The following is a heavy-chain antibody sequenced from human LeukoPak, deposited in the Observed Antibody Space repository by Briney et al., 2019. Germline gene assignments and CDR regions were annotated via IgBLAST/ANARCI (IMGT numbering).Heavy chain of an antibody. CDR2: ISGSGGST. Sequence: GGSLRLSCAASGFTFSSYAVTWVRQAPGKGLEWVSAISGSGGSTYYADSVKGRFTISRANSKNTLYLQMNSLRAEDTAMYYCAKGGYSSPSPPDYWGQGTLVTVSS. CDR1: GFTFSSYA. CDR3: AKGGYSSPSPPDY. J-gene: IGHJ4*02. V-gene: IGHV3-23*01. D-gene: IGHD6-13*01.